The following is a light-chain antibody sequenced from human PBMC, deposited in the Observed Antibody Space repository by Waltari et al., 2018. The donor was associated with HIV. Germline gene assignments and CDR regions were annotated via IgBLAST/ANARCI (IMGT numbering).Light chain of an antibody. CDR3: QSADSSGTYV. Sequence: SYELTQPPSVSVSPGQTARITCSGDALPEKYAYWYRHRPGQAPGLVIYRDIARPSVIPERFSGSSSGTTVTLTISGVQAEDEADYYCQSADSSGTYVFGNGTKVTVL. CDR2: RDI. CDR1: ALPEKY. J-gene: IGLJ1*01. V-gene: IGLV3-25*03.